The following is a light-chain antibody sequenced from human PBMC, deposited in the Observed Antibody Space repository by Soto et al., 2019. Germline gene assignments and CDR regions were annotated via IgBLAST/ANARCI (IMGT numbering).Light chain of an antibody. V-gene: IGKV4-1*01. J-gene: IGKJ4*01. Sequence: DIVMTQSPDSLAVSLGERATINCKSSQSVLYSSNNKNYLAWYQQKPGQPPKLLIYWAYTRESGVPDRFSGSGSWTDFTLTIRSLQAEDVAVYYCQQYYSTPLTFGGGTKVEIK. CDR3: QQYYSTPLT. CDR1: QSVLYSSNNKNY. CDR2: WAY.